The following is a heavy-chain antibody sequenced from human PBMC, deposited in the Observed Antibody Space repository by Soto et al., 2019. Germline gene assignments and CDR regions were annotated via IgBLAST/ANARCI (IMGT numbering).Heavy chain of an antibody. CDR3: ARGNVLLWFGELGY. J-gene: IGHJ4*02. D-gene: IGHD3-10*01. CDR2: IIPIFGTA. Sequence: SVKVSCKASGGTFSSYAISWVRQAPGQGLEWMGGIIPIFGTANYAQKFQGRVTITADKSTSTAYMELSSLRSEDTAVYYCARGNVLLWFGELGYWGQGTLVTVSS. CDR1: GGTFSSYA. V-gene: IGHV1-69*06.